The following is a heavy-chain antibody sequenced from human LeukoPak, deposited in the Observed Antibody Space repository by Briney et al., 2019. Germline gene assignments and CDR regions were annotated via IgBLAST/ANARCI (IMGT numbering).Heavy chain of an antibody. V-gene: IGHV3-48*03. CDR2: ISSSGGSI. J-gene: IGHJ6*02. CDR1: GFTFSGYE. CDR3: ARDYIAAAGEYYYYGMDV. D-gene: IGHD6-13*01. Sequence: HAGGSLRLSCAASGFTFSGYEMNWVRQAPGKGLEWVSYISSSGGSIYYADSVKGRFTISRDNAKNSLYLQMNSLRAEDTAVYYCARDYIAAAGEYYYYGMDVWGQGTTVTVSS.